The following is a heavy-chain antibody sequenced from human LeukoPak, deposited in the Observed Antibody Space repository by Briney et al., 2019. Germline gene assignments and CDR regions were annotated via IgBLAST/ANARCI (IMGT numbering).Heavy chain of an antibody. Sequence: SETLSLTCTVSGGSISSYYWSWIRQPPGKGLEWVGYIYYSGSTNYNPSLKSRVTISVDTSKNQFSLKLSSVTAADTAVYYCVAYYYDSSGYYSWYYSDYWGQGTLVTVSS. CDR1: GGSISSYY. V-gene: IGHV4-59*01. J-gene: IGHJ4*02. CDR2: IYYSGST. D-gene: IGHD3-22*01. CDR3: VAYYYDSSGYYSWYYSDY.